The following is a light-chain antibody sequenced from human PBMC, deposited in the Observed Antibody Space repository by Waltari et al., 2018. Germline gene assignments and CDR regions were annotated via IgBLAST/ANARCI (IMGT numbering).Light chain of an antibody. V-gene: IGLV4-69*01. CDR2: VNSDGSH. CDR3: QTGGHGTWV. J-gene: IGLJ3*02. CDR1: SGHSTNI. Sequence: QLVLTQSPSASASLGASVKLTCTLSSGHSTNIIAWLQQQPEKGPRYLMNVNSDGSHNKGVGLPDRFSCSSSGAERYLTISSLQSEDEADYYCQTGGHGTWVFGGGTRLTVL.